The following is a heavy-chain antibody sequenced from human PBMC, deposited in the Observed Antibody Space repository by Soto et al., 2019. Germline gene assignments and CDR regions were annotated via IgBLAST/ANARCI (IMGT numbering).Heavy chain of an antibody. CDR2: TYHSGST. CDR3: ARGEDTAKNDY. CDR1: GSSISSSNW. Sequence: PSETLSLTCAVSGSSISSSNWGSMVRQPPGKGLEGNGETYHSGSTNYNPSLKSRVTISVDKSKNQFSLKLSSVTDADTAVYYCARGEDTAKNDYWGQGTLVTVSS. D-gene: IGHD5-18*01. J-gene: IGHJ4*02. V-gene: IGHV4-4*02.